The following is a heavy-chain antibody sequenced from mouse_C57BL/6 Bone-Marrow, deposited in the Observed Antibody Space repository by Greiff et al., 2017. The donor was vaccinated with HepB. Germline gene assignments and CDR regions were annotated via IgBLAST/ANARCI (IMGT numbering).Heavy chain of an antibody. D-gene: IGHD1-1*01. CDR3: ARIYYYGSSVY. V-gene: IGHV1-64*01. J-gene: IGHJ2*01. CDR2: IHPNSGST. Sequence: VQLQQPGAELVKPGASVKLSCKASGYTFTSYWMHWVKQRPGQGLEWIGMIHPNSGSTNYNEKFKSKATLTVDKSSSTAYMQLSSLTSEDSAVYYCARIYYYGSSVYWGQGTTLTVSS. CDR1: GYTFTSYW.